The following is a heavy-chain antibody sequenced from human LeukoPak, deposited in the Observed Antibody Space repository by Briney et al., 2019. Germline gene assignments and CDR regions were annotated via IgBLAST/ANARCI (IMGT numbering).Heavy chain of an antibody. CDR2: INHSGST. CDR3: TRITIHGNSDY. D-gene: IGHD5-24*01. J-gene: IGHJ4*02. V-gene: IGHV4-34*01. CDR1: GGSFSGYY. Sequence: SETLSLTCAVYGGSFSGYYWSWIRQPPGKGLEWIGEINHSGSTNYNPSLKSRVTISVDTSKNQFSLKLDSVTAADTAMYYCTRITIHGNSDYWGQGTLVTVSS.